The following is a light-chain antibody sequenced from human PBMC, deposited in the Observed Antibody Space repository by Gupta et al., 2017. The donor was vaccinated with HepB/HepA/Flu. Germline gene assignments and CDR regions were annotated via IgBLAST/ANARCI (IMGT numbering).Light chain of an antibody. J-gene: IGKJ4*01. CDR3: QQLKSYPLT. V-gene: IGKV1-9*01. CDR2: DAS. Sequence: DIQLTKSPSFLSASVGDRVTITCRASQDISTYLGWYQQKPGKAPKFLIYDASTLQSGVPSRFSGSGSGTEFTLTIRSLQPEDFATYYCQQLKSYPLTFGGGTKVEIK. CDR1: QDISTY.